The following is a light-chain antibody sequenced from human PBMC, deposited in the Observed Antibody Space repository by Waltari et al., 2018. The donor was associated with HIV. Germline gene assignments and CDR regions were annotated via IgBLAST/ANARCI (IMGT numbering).Light chain of an antibody. CDR1: NSNIGPPFD. CDR2: GHP. CDR3: QSYDSRLSGLWV. Sequence: SVLTQPTSVSGAPGQGVTITCTGNNSNIGPPFDVYWYRQSPGTAPTLVIYGHPVRPSAVPDRFSGPRSGASVSLDIAGLRAENEGDYYCQSYDSRLSGLWVFGGGTKLTVL. V-gene: IGLV1-40*01. J-gene: IGLJ3*02.